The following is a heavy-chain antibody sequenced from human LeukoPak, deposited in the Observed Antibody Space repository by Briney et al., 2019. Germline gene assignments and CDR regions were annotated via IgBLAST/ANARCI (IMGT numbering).Heavy chain of an antibody. Sequence: GGSLRLSCAASGFTFSSYEMNWVRQAPGKGLEWVSYILNSGTTTYYADSVKGRFTIFRDNSKNTLYLQMSSLRAEDTAVYYCVKRPYCGGDCYYFDYWGQGTLVTVSS. CDR1: GFTFSSYE. J-gene: IGHJ4*02. V-gene: IGHV3-48*03. CDR3: VKRPYCGGDCYYFDY. CDR2: ILNSGTTT. D-gene: IGHD2-21*02.